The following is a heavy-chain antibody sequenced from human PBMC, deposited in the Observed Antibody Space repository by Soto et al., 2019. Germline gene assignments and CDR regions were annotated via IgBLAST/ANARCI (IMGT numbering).Heavy chain of an antibody. J-gene: IGHJ4*02. V-gene: IGHV4-59*01. Sequence: SETLSLTCTVSGGXISSYYWSWIRQPPGKGLEWIGYIYYSGSTNYNPSLKSRVTISVDTSKNQFSLKLSSVTAADTAVYYCARELVATRGGIDYWGQGTLVTVSS. D-gene: IGHD5-12*01. CDR1: GGXISSYY. CDR2: IYYSGST. CDR3: ARELVATRGGIDY.